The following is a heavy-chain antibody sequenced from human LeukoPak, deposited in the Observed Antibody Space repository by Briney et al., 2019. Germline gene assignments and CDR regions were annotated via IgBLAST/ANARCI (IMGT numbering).Heavy chain of an antibody. Sequence: ASVKVSCKASGYTFTGYYMHWVRQAPGQGLEWMGWINPNSGGTNYAQKFQGRVTMTRDTPISTAYMELSRLRSDDTAVYYCARVSWPYNWNYVWFDPWGQGTLVTVSS. CDR3: ARVSWPYNWNYVWFDP. J-gene: IGHJ5*02. CDR1: GYTFTGYY. D-gene: IGHD1-7*01. CDR2: INPNSGGT. V-gene: IGHV1-2*02.